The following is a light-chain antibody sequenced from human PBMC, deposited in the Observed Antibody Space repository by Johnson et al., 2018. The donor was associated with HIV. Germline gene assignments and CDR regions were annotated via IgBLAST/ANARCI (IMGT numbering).Light chain of an antibody. Sequence: QAVLTQPPSASGTPGQRVTISCSGSTSNIANNTVNWYQHLPGTAPKLLMYRNVQRPSGIPDLFTGSKSGTSASLAISGLQGEDEAEYYCAAWDDSLNEYVFGTGTKVTVL. V-gene: IGLV1-44*01. CDR3: AAWDDSLNEYV. CDR1: TSNIANNT. CDR2: RNV. J-gene: IGLJ1*01.